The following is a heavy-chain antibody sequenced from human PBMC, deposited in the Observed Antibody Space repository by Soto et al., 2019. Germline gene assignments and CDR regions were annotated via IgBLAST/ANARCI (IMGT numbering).Heavy chain of an antibody. Sequence: ASVKVSCKASGYTFTDYYMHWVRQAPGQGLEWMGWINPNSGGTNYAQKFQGWVTMTRDTSISTAYMELSRLRSDDTAVYYCAREGSSLGGTYYYGSGSYYNRRYDAFDIWGQGTMVTVSS. V-gene: IGHV1-2*04. CDR2: INPNSGGT. J-gene: IGHJ3*02. CDR3: AREGSSLGGTYYYGSGSYYNRRYDAFDI. D-gene: IGHD3-10*01. CDR1: GYTFTDYY.